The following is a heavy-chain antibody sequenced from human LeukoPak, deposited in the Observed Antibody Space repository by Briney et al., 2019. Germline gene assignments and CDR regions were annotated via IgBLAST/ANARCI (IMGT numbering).Heavy chain of an antibody. CDR1: GGSISSYY. Sequence: KASETLSLTCTVSGGSISSYYWNWIRQPPGKGLEWIGYIYYSGSTNYNPSLKSRVTISVDTSKNQFSLKLSSVTAADTAVHYCARGADSSGYYSIFYFDYWGQGTLVTVSS. D-gene: IGHD3-22*01. V-gene: IGHV4-59*01. CDR3: ARGADSSGYYSIFYFDY. J-gene: IGHJ4*02. CDR2: IYYSGST.